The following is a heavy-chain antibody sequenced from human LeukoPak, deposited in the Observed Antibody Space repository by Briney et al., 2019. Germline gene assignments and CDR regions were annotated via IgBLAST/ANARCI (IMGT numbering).Heavy chain of an antibody. J-gene: IGHJ4*02. CDR1: GFTFSSDW. CDR3: AKHPYDILTGPSFDY. Sequence: GGSLRLSCAASGFTFSSDWMHWVRQAPGKGLVWVSRINRDGRSTTYADSVKGRFTISRDNAKDTLYLQMNSLRAEDTAVYYCAKHPYDILTGPSFDYWGQGTLVTVSS. CDR2: INRDGRST. V-gene: IGHV3-74*01. D-gene: IGHD3-9*01.